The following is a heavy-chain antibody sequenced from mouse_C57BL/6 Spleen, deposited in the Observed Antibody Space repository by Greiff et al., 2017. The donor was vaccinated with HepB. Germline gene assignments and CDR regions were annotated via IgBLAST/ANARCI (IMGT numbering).Heavy chain of an antibody. J-gene: IGHJ1*03. CDR3: ARDYPGGYFDV. CDR1: GISITTGNYR. V-gene: IGHV3-5*01. Sequence: DVKLQESGPGLVKPSQTVFLTCTVTGISITTGNYRWSWIRQFPGNKLEWIGYIYYSGTITYNPSLTSRTTITRDTPKNQFFLEMNSLTAEDTATYYCARDYPGGYFDVWGTGTTVTVSS. CDR2: IYYSGTI.